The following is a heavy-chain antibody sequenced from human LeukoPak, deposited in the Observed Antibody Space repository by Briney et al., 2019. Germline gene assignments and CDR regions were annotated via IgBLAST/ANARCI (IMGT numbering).Heavy chain of an antibody. V-gene: IGHV4-59*01. D-gene: IGHD3-16*01. CDR1: GDSIDSYY. Sequence: WETLSLTCTVSGDSIDSYYWSWIRQPPGEGLQWIGYVFCSGPTNYDASLKSRVAISVDRSKNQFSLKLTSVSAADTAVYYCAGGSARYFDSWGQGTPVTVSS. CDR2: VFCSGPT. J-gene: IGHJ4*02. CDR3: AGGSARYFDS.